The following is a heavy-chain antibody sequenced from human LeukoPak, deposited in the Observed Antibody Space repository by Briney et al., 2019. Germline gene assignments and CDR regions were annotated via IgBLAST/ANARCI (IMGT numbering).Heavy chain of an antibody. Sequence: GGSLRLSCAASGFTFSNAWMSWVRQTPRKGLEWVSLISFNGRNTYYGDSVKGRFTISRDNSKDTVYLQMNSLRAEDTAIFYCVRDIELSTWGPGTMVTVSS. J-gene: IGHJ3*01. CDR3: VRDIELST. CDR2: ISFNGRNT. D-gene: IGHD3-16*02. V-gene: IGHV3-23*01. CDR1: GFTFSNAW.